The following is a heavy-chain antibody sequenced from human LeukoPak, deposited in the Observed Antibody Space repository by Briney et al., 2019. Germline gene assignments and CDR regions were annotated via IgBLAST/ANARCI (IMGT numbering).Heavy chain of an antibody. Sequence: GGSLRLSCAGSGFTFCRYWMSWVRQAPGKGLEWVASINQGGSRLHYLDSVTGRFIISRDDAQNSLFLQMTRLRVDDTAVYYCARLKDDVTKLDYWGQGTLVSVSS. V-gene: IGHV3-7*01. CDR2: INQGGSRL. J-gene: IGHJ4*02. D-gene: IGHD2-8*01. CDR1: GFTFCRYW. CDR3: ARLKDDVTKLDY.